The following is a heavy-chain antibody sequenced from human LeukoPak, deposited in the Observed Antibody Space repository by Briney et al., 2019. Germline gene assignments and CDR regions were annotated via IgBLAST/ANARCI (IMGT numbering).Heavy chain of an antibody. Sequence: GALRLSCAASGFTFSSYSMNWVRQAPGKGLEWVSYISSSSSTIYYADSVKGRFTISRDNAKNSLYLQMNSLRAEDTAVYYCAELGITMIGGVWGKGTTVTISS. J-gene: IGHJ6*04. D-gene: IGHD3-10*02. CDR2: ISSSSSTI. CDR1: GFTFSSYS. CDR3: AELGITMIGGV. V-gene: IGHV3-48*01.